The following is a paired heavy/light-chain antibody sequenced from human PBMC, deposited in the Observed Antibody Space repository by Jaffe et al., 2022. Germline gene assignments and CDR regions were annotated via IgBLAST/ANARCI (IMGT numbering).Light chain of an antibody. CDR1: QSVSSN. J-gene: IGKJ2*01. CDR2: GAS. CDR3: QQYNNWPLMYT. Sequence: EIVMTQSPATLSVSPGERATLSCRASQSVSSNLAWYQQKPGQAPRLLIYGASTRATGIPARFSGSGSGTEFTLTISSLQSEDFAVYYCQQYNNWPLMYTFGQGTKLEIK. V-gene: IGKV3-15*01.
Heavy chain of an antibody. Sequence: EVQLVQSGAEVKKPGESLKISCKGSGYSFTSYWIGWVRQMPGKGLEWMGIIYPGDSDTRYSPSFQGQVTISADKSISTAYLQWSSLKASDTAMYYCVRGAIVVVPAAIEDAFDIWGQGTMVTVSS. D-gene: IGHD2-2*02. CDR3: VRGAIVVVPAAIEDAFDI. CDR1: GYSFTSYW. J-gene: IGHJ3*02. CDR2: IYPGDSDT. V-gene: IGHV5-51*03.